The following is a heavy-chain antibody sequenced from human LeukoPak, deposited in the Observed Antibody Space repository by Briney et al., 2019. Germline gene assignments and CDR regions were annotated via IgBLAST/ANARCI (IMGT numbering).Heavy chain of an antibody. J-gene: IGHJ4*02. V-gene: IGHV1-2*02. CDR3: VPCNSFEYYFDW. D-gene: IGHD3-16*01. CDR2: INPKSGDT. CDR1: GYTFIHYY. Sequence: GASVKVSCKASGYTFIHYYMHWVRQAPGQSLEWMGWINPKSGDTNYAQKFLGRVTMTRDTSISSAYMELNTLRSDETAMYYCVPCNSFEYYFDWGGQGTLVTVSS.